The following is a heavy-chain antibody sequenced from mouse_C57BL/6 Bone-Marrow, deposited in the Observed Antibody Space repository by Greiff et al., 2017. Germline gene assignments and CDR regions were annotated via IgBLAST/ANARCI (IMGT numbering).Heavy chain of an antibody. CDR2: IYPRSGNT. CDR1: GYTFTSYG. CDR3: ASSYEGYCGFAY. D-gene: IGHD2-3*01. J-gene: IGHJ3*01. V-gene: IGHV1-81*01. Sequence: VQLQQSGAELARPGASVKLSCKASGYTFTSYGISWVKQRTGQGLEWIGEIYPRSGNTYYNEKFKGKATLTADKSSSTAYMELRSLTSEDSAVYFCASSYEGYCGFAYWGQGTLVTVSA.